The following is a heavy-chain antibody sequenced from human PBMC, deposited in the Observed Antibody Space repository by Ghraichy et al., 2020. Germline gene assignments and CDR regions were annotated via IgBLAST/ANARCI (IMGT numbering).Heavy chain of an antibody. CDR1: GASIRNSNYY. CDR3: AKNGSMWFGESSGACDV. V-gene: IGHV4-39*01. Sequence: SETLSLTCSVSGASIRNSNYYWGWIRQAPGKGLEWIGAVYYVGAARYNPSLKSRVSMSVDTSKNEISLRLNSVTVADTAVYYCAKNGSMWFGESSGACDVWGQGTTVIVSS. J-gene: IGHJ3*01. D-gene: IGHD3-10*01. CDR2: VYYVGAA.